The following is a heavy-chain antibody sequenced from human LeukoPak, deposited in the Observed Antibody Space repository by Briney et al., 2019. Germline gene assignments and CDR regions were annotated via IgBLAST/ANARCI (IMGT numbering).Heavy chain of an antibody. D-gene: IGHD4-17*01. CDR2: FYYRA. V-gene: IGHV4-31*03. CDR3: VREGEYGEDYY. CDR1: GGSSVSSGGYY. J-gene: IGHJ4*02. Sequence: SSQTLSLTCTVSGGSSVSSGGYYWTWIRQHPEKGLEWIGYFYYRASYNPSLKGRVSISIDTSKNQFSLRLTSVTAADTAPYYCVREGEYGEDYYWGQGIQVIVSA.